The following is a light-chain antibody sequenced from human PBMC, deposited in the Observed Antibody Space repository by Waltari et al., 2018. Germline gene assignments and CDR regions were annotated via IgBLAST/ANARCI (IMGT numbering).Light chain of an antibody. CDR1: QSVGTY. V-gene: IGKV3-11*01. Sequence: EIVLTQSPATLSLSPGERATLSCRASQSVGTYLAWYQQKPGQAPRLLIYAASNRPTGIPARFSGSGSGTDFTLTISSLQAEDVAVYYCQQYYPNPPGFTFGPGTKVDIK. CDR2: AAS. CDR3: QQYYPNPPGFT. J-gene: IGKJ3*01.